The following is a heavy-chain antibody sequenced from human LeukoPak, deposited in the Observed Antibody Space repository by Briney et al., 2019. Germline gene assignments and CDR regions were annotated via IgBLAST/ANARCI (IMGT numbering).Heavy chain of an antibody. CDR3: TRRLDD. V-gene: IGHV3-7*01. CDR2: IKHDESEK. CDR1: XXSXXXXX. D-gene: IGHD3-16*01. Sequence: GGSLRLSCAASXXSXXXXXXXWVRQAPGKGLEWVANIKHDESEKNYLDSVKGRFTISRDNGQNSLYLQMNGLRVEDTAVYYCTRRLDDWGQGTLVTVSS. J-gene: IGHJ4*02.